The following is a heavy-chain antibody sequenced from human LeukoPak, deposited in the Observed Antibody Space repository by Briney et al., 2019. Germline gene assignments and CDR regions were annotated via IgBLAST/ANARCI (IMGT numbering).Heavy chain of an antibody. V-gene: IGHV1-69*13. Sequence: SVKVSCKASGGTFSSYAISWVRQAPGQGLEWMGGIIPIFGTANYAQKFQGRVTITADESMSTAYMELSSLRSEDTAVYYCARGRGAAAAPGYFDYWGQGTLVTVSS. J-gene: IGHJ4*02. CDR2: IIPIFGTA. CDR3: ARGRGAAAAPGYFDY. CDR1: GGTFSSYA. D-gene: IGHD6-13*01.